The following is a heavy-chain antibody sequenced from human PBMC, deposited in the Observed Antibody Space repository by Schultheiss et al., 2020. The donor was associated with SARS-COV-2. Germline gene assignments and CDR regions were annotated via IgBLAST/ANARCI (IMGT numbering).Heavy chain of an antibody. CDR1: GGSFSGYY. CDR3: ARRIAARPGDAFDI. V-gene: IGHV4-34*01. Sequence: SETLLTCAVYGGSFSGYYWSWIRQPPGKGLEWIGEITHSGSTNYNPSLKSRVTISVDTSKNQFSLKLSSVTAADTAVYYCARRIAARPGDAFDIWGQGTMVTVSS. D-gene: IGHD6-6*01. J-gene: IGHJ3*02. CDR2: ITHSGST.